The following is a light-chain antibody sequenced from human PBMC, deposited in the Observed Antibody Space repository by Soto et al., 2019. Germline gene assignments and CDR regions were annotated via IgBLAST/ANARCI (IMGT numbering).Light chain of an antibody. J-gene: IGLJ1*01. CDR3: SSFTTSHTYV. Sequence: QSALTQPYSVSGSPGQSVTISCTGTSVDVGAYDFVSWYQQHPGKAPKLLIYVVSGRPSGVPHRFSGSKSGNAASLTISGLQAEDEADYYCSSFTTSHTYVFGTGTKLTVL. V-gene: IGLV2-11*01. CDR1: SVDVGAYDF. CDR2: VVS.